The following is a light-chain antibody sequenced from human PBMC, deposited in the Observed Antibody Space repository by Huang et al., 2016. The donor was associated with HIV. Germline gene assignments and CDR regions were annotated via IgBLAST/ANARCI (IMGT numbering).Light chain of an antibody. CDR1: HSVSSN. J-gene: IGKJ5*01. CDR3: QQYDNWPLT. CDR2: GAS. V-gene: IGKV3-15*01. Sequence: ERVMTQSPATLSVAPGERVTLSCRASHSVSSNLAWYQQKPGQAPRRLIHGASTRATGIPARCSGSGSGTEFTLAISSLQSEDSGVYFCQQYDNWPLTFGQGTRLEMK.